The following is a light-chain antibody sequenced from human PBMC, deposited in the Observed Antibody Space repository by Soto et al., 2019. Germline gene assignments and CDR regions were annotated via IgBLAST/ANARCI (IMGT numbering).Light chain of an antibody. CDR1: QSVSSSY. J-gene: IGKJ1*01. CDR2: GAS. Sequence: IVCTQSPGTLSLSPGYRATLSCKASQSVSSSYLAWYQQKPGQAPRLLSYGASSRATGIPDRFSGSGSGTDFTLTSSRLEPEDFAVYYCQQYGSLSWTFGQGTKVDIK. V-gene: IGKV3-20*01. CDR3: QQYGSLSWT.